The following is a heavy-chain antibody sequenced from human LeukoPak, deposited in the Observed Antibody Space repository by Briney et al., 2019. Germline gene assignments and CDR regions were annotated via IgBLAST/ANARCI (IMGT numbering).Heavy chain of an antibody. V-gene: IGHV4-59*01. Sequence: SSETLSLTCTVSGASISSYYWTWIRQPPGKGLEWLGYISDSGSTKYNPSLKSRITISVDMSKNQFSLKLSSVTAADTAVYYCARASRHYYGSGSNLTPWPAGMDVWGQGTTVTVSS. D-gene: IGHD3-10*01. CDR3: ARASRHYYGSGSNLTPWPAGMDV. CDR1: GASISSYY. CDR2: ISDSGST. J-gene: IGHJ6*02.